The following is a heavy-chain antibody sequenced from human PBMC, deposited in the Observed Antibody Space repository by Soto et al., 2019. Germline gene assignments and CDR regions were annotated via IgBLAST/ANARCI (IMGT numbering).Heavy chain of an antibody. V-gene: IGHV4-59*01. J-gene: IGHJ5*02. CDR2: IYNSGST. Sequence: PSETLSLTCTGSGGSISSYYLSWIRQPPGKGLEWIGYIYNSGSTNYNPSLKSRVTISVDTSKNQFSLKLSSVTAADTAVYYCARDPGSGSYYGWFDPWGQGTLVTVSS. D-gene: IGHD3-10*01. CDR1: GGSISSYY. CDR3: ARDPGSGSYYGWFDP.